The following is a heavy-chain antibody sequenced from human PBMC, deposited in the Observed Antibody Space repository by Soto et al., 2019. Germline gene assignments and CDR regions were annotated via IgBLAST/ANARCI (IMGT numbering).Heavy chain of an antibody. V-gene: IGHV1-8*01. Sequence: GASVKVSCKASGYTFTSYDINWVRQATGQGLEWMGWMNPNSGNTGYAQKFQGRVTMTRNTSISTAYMELSSLRSEDTAVYYCARGISIAAAGTRINWFDPWGQGTLVTVSS. CDR3: ARGISIAAAGTRINWFDP. J-gene: IGHJ5*02. D-gene: IGHD6-13*01. CDR2: MNPNSGNT. CDR1: GYTFTSYD.